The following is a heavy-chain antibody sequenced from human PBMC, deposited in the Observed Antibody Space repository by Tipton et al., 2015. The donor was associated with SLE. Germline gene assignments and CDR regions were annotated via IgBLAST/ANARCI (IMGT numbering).Heavy chain of an antibody. CDR2: VYTSGRT. Sequence: TLSLTCTVSDPSFSSSTYYWSRIRQPAGKGLEWIGHVYTSGRTKYNPSLKSRVTISIDTSKNQFPLKLSSVTAADTAVYYCARGSVVADDFWGQGTLVTVSS. V-gene: IGHV4-61*09. CDR3: ARGSVVADDF. CDR1: DPSFSSSTYY. D-gene: IGHD2-15*01. J-gene: IGHJ4*02.